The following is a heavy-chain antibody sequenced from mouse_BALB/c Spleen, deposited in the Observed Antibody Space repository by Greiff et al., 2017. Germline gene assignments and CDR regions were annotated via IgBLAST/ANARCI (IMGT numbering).Heavy chain of an antibody. D-gene: IGHD2-4*01. CDR3: ARPTMITTGYFDV. J-gene: IGHJ1*01. V-gene: IGHV5-9*04. Sequence: SVKDRFTISRDNAKNTLYLQMSSLRSEDTAMYYCARPTMITTGYFDVWGAGTTVTVSS.